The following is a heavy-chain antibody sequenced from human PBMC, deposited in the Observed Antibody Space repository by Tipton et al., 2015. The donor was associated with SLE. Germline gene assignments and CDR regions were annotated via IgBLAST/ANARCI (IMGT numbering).Heavy chain of an antibody. CDR3: AKGGLAALELGYYFDY. Sequence: QLVQSGGGVVQPGGSLRLSCAASAFTFSSYGMHWVRQARGKGLEWVAFIRNDGSKEYYADSVKGRFTISRDNSKNTLYLQMNSLRAEDTAVYYCAKGGLAALELGYYFDYWGQGTLVTVSS. V-gene: IGHV3-30*02. J-gene: IGHJ4*02. CDR2: IRNDGSKE. CDR1: AFTFSSYG. D-gene: IGHD6-13*01.